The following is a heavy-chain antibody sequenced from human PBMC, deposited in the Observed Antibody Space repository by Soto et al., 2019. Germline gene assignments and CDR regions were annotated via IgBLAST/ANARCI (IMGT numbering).Heavy chain of an antibody. Sequence: QVQLQQWGAGLLKPSETLSLTCAVYGGSFSGYYWSWIRQPPGKGLEWIGEINHSGSTNYNPSLKRRVTISVDTSKNQFSLKLSSVTAADTAVYYCARRGYYYDSSGYNYFDYWGQGTLVTVSS. V-gene: IGHV4-34*01. J-gene: IGHJ4*02. CDR2: INHSGST. CDR3: ARRGYYYDSSGYNYFDY. CDR1: GGSFSGYY. D-gene: IGHD3-22*01.